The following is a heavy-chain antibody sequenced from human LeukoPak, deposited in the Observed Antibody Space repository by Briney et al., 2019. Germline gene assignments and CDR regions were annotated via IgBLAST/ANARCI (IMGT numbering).Heavy chain of an antibody. CDR3: AKDAVGATAYYFDY. J-gene: IGHJ4*02. CDR2: ISSSGDT. Sequence: GGSLRLSCAASGFTFSNYAMSWVRQAPGKGLEWVSAISSSGDTYYAGSVKGRFTISRDNSKNTLYLQMNSLRAEDTAVYYCAKDAVGATAYYFDYWGQGTLVTVSS. D-gene: IGHD1-26*01. V-gene: IGHV3-23*01. CDR1: GFTFSNYA.